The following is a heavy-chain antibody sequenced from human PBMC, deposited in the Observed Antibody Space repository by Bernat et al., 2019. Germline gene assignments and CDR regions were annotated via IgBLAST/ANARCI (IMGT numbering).Heavy chain of an antibody. Sequence: QVQLQESGPGLVKPSQTLSLTCTVSGGSISSGGYYWSWIRQHPGKGLEWIGYIYYSGSTYYNPSLKSLVTISVDTSKNQLSLKLSSVTAADTAVYYCARTTVTTYYYYMDVWGKGTTVTVSS. J-gene: IGHJ6*03. D-gene: IGHD4-11*01. CDR3: ARTTVTTYYYYMDV. V-gene: IGHV4-31*01. CDR1: GGSISSGGYY. CDR2: IYYSGST.